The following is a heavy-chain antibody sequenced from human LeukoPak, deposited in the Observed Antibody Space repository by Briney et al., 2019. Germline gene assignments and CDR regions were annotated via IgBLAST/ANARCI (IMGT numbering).Heavy chain of an antibody. V-gene: IGHV3-53*01. CDR3: ARASSDFWYNYFDD. J-gene: IGHJ4*02. CDR2: LSSGGNT. Sequence: PGGSLRLSCAVSGFIVNTKYMTWVRQAPGKGLEWVSILSSGGNTYYADSVKGRFTISRDTSKNTLYLQMNSLTAEDTAVYYCARASSDFWYNYFDDWGQGTLVTVSS. CDR1: GFIVNTKY. D-gene: IGHD6-25*01.